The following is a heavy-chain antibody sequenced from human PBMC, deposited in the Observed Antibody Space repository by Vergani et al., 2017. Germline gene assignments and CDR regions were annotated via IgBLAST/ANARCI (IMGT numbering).Heavy chain of an antibody. V-gene: IGHV3-30*19. CDR3: ARPTGIRYYYYGMDV. J-gene: IGHJ6*02. CDR1: GFTFSSYG. CDR2: IWYDGSNK. Sequence: QVQLVESGGGVVQPGRSLRLSCAASGFTFSSYGMHWVRQAPGKGLEWVAVIWYDGSNKYYADSVKGRFTISRDNSKNTLYLQMNSLSSEDTAVYYCARPTGIRYYYYGMDVWGQGTTVTVSS. D-gene: IGHD1-14*01.